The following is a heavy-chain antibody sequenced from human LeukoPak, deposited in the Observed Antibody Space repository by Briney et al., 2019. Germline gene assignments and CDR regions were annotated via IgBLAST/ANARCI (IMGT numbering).Heavy chain of an antibody. CDR1: GGSISSSSYY. D-gene: IGHD4-23*01. Sequence: PSETLSLTCTVSGGSISSSSYYWGWIRQHPGKGLEWIGYIYYSGSTYYNPSLKSRVTISVDTSKNQFSLKLSSVTAADTAVYYCATQGTDYGGLFDYWGQGTLVTVSS. CDR3: ATQGTDYGGLFDY. V-gene: IGHV4-31*03. J-gene: IGHJ4*02. CDR2: IYYSGST.